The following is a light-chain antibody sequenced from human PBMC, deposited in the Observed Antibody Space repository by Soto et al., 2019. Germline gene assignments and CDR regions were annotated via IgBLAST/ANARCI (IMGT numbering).Light chain of an antibody. CDR3: SSYTSSSTSV. Sequence: QSVLTQPASVSGSPGQSITISCTGTSSDVGGYNYVSWYQQHPGKAPKLMIYDVSNRPSGVSNRFSGSKSGNTASLTISGLQAEDEADYYCSSYTSSSTSVFGTGTKVPS. CDR2: DVS. CDR1: SSDVGGYNY. V-gene: IGLV2-14*01. J-gene: IGLJ1*01.